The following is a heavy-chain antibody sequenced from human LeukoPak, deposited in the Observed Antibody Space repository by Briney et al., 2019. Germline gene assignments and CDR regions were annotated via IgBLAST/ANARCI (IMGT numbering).Heavy chain of an antibody. J-gene: IGHJ6*02. CDR2: TRNKANSYTT. CDR1: GFTFSDHY. V-gene: IGHV3-72*01. Sequence: GVSLRLSCAASGFTFSDHYMDWVRQAPGKGLEWVGRTRNKANSYTTEYAASVKGRFTISRDDSKNSLYLQMNSLKTEDTAVYYCARVQIAAAVDYYGMDVWGQGTTVTVSS. D-gene: IGHD6-13*01. CDR3: ARVQIAAAVDYYGMDV.